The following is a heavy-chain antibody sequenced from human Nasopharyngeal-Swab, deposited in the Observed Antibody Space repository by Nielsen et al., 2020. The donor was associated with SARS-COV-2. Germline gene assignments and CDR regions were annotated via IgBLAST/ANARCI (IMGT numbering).Heavy chain of an antibody. V-gene: IGHV1-69*04. Sequence: SVKVSCKASGYTFTSYDINWVRQATGQGLEWMGRIIPILGIANYAQKFQGRVTMTEDTSTDTAYMELSSLRSEDTAVYYCATSSPIITISPNWFDPWGQGTLVTVSS. CDR2: IIPILGIA. CDR1: GYTFTSYD. CDR3: ATSSPIITISPNWFDP. D-gene: IGHD3-3*01. J-gene: IGHJ5*02.